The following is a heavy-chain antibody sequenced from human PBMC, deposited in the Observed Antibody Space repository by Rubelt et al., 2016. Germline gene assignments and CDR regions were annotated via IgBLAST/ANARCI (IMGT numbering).Heavy chain of an antibody. J-gene: IGHJ6*03. Sequence: QVQLQESGPGLVKPAETLSLTCTVSGGSITSYYWSWIRQPPGKGLEWIGYIFYSGSTNYNPSLKSRVNISVDTSKNQFSLNLSSGTAADTGVYYCARGPTRYYMDVWGKGTTVTVSS. CDR2: IFYSGST. CDR1: GGSITSYY. CDR3: ARGPTRYYMDV. V-gene: IGHV4-59*01.